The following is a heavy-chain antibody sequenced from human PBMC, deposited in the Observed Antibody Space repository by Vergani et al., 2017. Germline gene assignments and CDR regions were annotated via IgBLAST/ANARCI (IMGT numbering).Heavy chain of an antibody. CDR1: GSSISSGGYY. CDR2: IYYSGNT. CDR3: ARASVETTMRRREYYYYMDV. D-gene: IGHD5-18*01. Sequence: QVQLQESGPGLVKPSQTLSLTCTVSGSSISSGGYYWSWIRQHPGKGLEWIGYIYYSGNTYFNPSLKNRVSMSADTSKNQVSLKVSSVTAADTAVYYCARASVETTMRRREYYYYMDVWGEGTTVTVSS. J-gene: IGHJ6*03. V-gene: IGHV4-31*03.